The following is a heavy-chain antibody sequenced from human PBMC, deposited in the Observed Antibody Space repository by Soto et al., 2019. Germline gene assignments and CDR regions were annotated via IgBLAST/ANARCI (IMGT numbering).Heavy chain of an antibody. D-gene: IGHD1-26*01. CDR1: GYSVSSNSAG. CDR3: ARGEQYSGRIFDY. V-gene: IGHV6-1*01. J-gene: IGHJ4*01. Sequence: QTLSLTCAITGYSVSSNSAGWSWVRQSPSRGLEWLGRTYYRSKWYYEYAVSVRGRITINPDTSKNQYSLQLNSVTPEDTAVYFCARGEQYSGRIFDYWGQGTLVTV. CDR2: TYYRSKWYY.